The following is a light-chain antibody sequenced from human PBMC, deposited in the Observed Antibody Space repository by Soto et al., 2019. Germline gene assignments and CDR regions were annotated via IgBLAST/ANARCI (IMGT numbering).Light chain of an antibody. CDR1: SSDVGSYNL. Sequence: QSVLTQPASVSGSPGQSITISCTGTSSDVGSYNLVSWYQQHPGKAPKLMIYEVSKRPSGVSNRFSDSKSGNTASLTISGLQAEDEADYYCCSYAGSSTTYVFGNGTKVTV. CDR2: EVS. V-gene: IGLV2-23*02. CDR3: CSYAGSSTTYV. J-gene: IGLJ1*01.